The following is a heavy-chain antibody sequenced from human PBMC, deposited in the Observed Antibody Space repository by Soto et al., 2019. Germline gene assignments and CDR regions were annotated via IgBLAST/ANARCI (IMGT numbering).Heavy chain of an antibody. CDR3: AKVSTRSSGRTEYFDY. V-gene: IGHV3-23*01. Sequence: GGSLRLSCAASGFTFTTYPMNWVRQAPGKGLEWVSGISASGGSTYYADSVKGRFTISRDKSKDTLYLQMNSLRDDDTAVYYCAKVSTRSSGRTEYFDYWGQGTLVIVS. J-gene: IGHJ4*02. CDR1: GFTFTTYP. CDR2: ISASGGST. D-gene: IGHD3-22*01.